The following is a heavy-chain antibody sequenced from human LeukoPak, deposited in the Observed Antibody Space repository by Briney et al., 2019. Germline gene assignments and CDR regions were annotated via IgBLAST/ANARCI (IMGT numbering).Heavy chain of an antibody. CDR1: GGSISSGDYY. J-gene: IGHJ4*02. Sequence: SETLSLTCTVSGGSISSGDYYWSWIRQPPGTGLEWIGYIYYSGSTYYNPSLKSRVTISIDTSKNQFSLKLSSVTAADTAVYYCARVDLVVVPSAIVFDYWGQGTLVTVSS. D-gene: IGHD2-2*03. V-gene: IGHV4-30-4*01. CDR2: IYYSGST. CDR3: ARVDLVVVPSAIVFDY.